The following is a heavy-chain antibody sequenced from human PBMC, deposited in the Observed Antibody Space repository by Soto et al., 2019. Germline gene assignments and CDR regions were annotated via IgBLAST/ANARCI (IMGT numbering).Heavy chain of an antibody. D-gene: IGHD2-15*01. CDR3: ARDKGYCSGGSCYSYFYGMDV. Sequence: ASVKVSCKASGYTFISYAMHWVRQAPGQRLEWMGWNNAGNGNTKYSQKFQGRVTITRDTSASTAYMELSSLRSEDTAVYYCARDKGYCSGGSCYSYFYGMDVWGQGTTVTVSS. V-gene: IGHV1-3*01. CDR1: GYTFISYA. CDR2: NNAGNGNT. J-gene: IGHJ6*01.